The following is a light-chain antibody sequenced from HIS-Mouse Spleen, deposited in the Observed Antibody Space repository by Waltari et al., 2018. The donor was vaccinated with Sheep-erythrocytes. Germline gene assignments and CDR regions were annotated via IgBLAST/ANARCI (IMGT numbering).Light chain of an antibody. V-gene: IGKV2-28*01. Sequence: DIVMTQSPLSLPVTPGKPASISCRSSQSLLHSNGYNYLDWYLQKPGQSPQLLIYLGSGRASGVPDRFSGSGSGTDFTLKISRVEAEDVGVYYCMQALQTPIFTFGPGTKVDIK. J-gene: IGKJ3*01. CDR3: MQALQTPIFT. CDR1: QSLLHSNGYNY. CDR2: LGS.